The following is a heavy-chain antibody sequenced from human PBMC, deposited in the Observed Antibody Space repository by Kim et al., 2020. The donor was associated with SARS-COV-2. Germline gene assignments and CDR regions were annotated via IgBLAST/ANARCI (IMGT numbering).Heavy chain of an antibody. D-gene: IGHD3-9*01. CDR1: GFTFSSYG. CDR3: AKGWSYYDILTGYYNPPGAFDI. J-gene: IGHJ3*02. CDR2: IWYDGSNK. V-gene: IGHV3-33*06. Sequence: GGSLRLSCAASGFTFSSYGMHWVRQAPGKGLEWVAVIWYDGSNKYYADSVKGRFTISRDNSKNTLYLQMNSLRAEDTAVYYCAKGWSYYDILTGYYNPPGAFDIWGQGKMVTVSS.